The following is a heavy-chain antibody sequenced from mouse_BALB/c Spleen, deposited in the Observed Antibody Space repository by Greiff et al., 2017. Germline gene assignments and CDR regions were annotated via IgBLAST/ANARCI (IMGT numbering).Heavy chain of an antibody. Sequence: VHVKQSGPELVKPGASVKISCKASGYTFTDYNMHWVKQSHGKSLEWIGYIYPYNGGTGYNQKFKSKATLTVDNSSSTAYMEIRSLTSEDSGVYYCAGDGYYGNAYWGQGTLVTVSA. J-gene: IGHJ3*01. V-gene: IGHV1S29*02. CDR1: GYTFTDYN. CDR3: AGDGYYGNAY. D-gene: IGHD2-3*01. CDR2: IYPYNGGT.